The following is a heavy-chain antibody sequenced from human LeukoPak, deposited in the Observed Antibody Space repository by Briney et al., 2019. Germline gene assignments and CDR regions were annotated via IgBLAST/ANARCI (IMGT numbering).Heavy chain of an antibody. J-gene: IGHJ5*02. D-gene: IGHD5-18*01. CDR1: GYTFTGYY. V-gene: IGHV1-2*02. Sequence: GASVKVSCRASGYTFTGYYMHWVRQAPGQGLEWMGWINPNSGGTNYAQKFQGRVTMTRDTSISTAYMELSRLRSDDTAAYYCARDRTGYSYVFDPWGQGTLVTVSS. CDR3: ARDRTGYSYVFDP. CDR2: INPNSGGT.